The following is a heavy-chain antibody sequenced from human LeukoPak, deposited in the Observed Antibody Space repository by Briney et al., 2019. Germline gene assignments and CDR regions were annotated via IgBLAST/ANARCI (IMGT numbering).Heavy chain of an antibody. CDR1: GGSFSGYY. J-gene: IGHJ6*02. V-gene: IGHV3-66*01. CDR2: IYSGGST. Sequence: ETLSLTCAVYGGSFSGYYWSWVRQAPGRGLEWVSVIYSGGSTYYADSVKGRFTISRDNSKNTLYLQMNSLRAEDTAVYYCARDRRDTADWTYYYYYGMDVWGQGTTVTVSS. D-gene: IGHD1-1*01. CDR3: ARDRRDTADWTYYYYYGMDV.